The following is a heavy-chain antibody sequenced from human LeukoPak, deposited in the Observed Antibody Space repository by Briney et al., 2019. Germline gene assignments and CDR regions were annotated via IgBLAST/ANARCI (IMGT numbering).Heavy chain of an antibody. J-gene: IGHJ4*02. D-gene: IGHD3-22*01. CDR3: ARLSAGSSAQSSGDY. CDR2: TYYRSKWYY. V-gene: IGHV6-1*01. CDR1: GDSVSSKHAA. Sequence: SQTLSLTCAISGDSVSSKHAAWNWLRQSPSRGLEWLGRTYYRSKWYYDYAVSLKSRIIINPDTSKNQFSPQLNSVTPEDTAVYYCARLSAGSSAQSSGDYWGQGTLVTVSS.